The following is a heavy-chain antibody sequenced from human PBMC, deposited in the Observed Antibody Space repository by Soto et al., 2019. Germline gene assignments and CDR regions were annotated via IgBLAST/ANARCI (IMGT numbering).Heavy chain of an antibody. D-gene: IGHD2-2*01. CDR1: GYTFTSYY. CDR2: INPSGGST. V-gene: IGHV1-46*03. Sequence: ASVKVSCKASGYTFTSYYMHWVRQAPGQGLEWMGIINPSGGSTSYAQKFQGRVTMTRDTSTSTVYMELSSLRSEDMAVYYCARDRKEVVVSAAGRGYLFAIRAQRTIVTGSS. CDR3: ARDRKEVVVSAAGRGYLFAI. J-gene: IGHJ3*02.